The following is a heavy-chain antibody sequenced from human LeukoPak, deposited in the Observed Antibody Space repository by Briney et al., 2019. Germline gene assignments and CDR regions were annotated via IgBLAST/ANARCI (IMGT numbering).Heavy chain of an antibody. V-gene: IGHV4-59*12. Sequence: SETLSLTCTVSGGSISSYHWSLIRQPPGKGLEWIGYIYYSGSTNYNPSLKSRVTISVDTSKNQFSLKLSSVTAADTAVYYCARARRGIVVVPAAGKYYFDYWGQGTLVTVSS. CDR1: GGSISSYH. CDR3: ARARRGIVVVPAAGKYYFDY. J-gene: IGHJ4*02. D-gene: IGHD2-2*01. CDR2: IYYSGST.